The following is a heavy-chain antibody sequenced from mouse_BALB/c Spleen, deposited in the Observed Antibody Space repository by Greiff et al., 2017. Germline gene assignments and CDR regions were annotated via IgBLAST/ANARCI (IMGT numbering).Heavy chain of an antibody. J-gene: IGHJ2*01. CDR2: ISSGGSYT. V-gene: IGHV5-6*01. CDR3: ASLYYGSSQGFDY. CDR1: GFTFSSYG. D-gene: IGHD1-1*01. Sequence: EVKLMESGGDLVKPGGSLKLSCSASGFTFSSYGMSWVRQTPDKRLEWVATISSGGSYTYYPDSVKGRFTISRDNAKNTLYLQMSSLKSEDTAMYYCASLYYGSSQGFDYWGQGTTLTVSS.